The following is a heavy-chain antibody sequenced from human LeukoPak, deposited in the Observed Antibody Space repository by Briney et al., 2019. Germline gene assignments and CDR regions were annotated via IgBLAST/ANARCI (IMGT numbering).Heavy chain of an antibody. CDR3: ATIGFNWGSYYFDY. CDR2: FDPEDGET. D-gene: IGHD7-27*01. Sequence: APVKVSCKVSGYTLTELSMHWVRQAPGKGLEWMGGFDPEDGETIYAQKFQGRVTMTEDTSTDTAYMELSSLRSEDTAVYYCATIGFNWGSYYFDYWGQGTLVTVSS. J-gene: IGHJ4*02. V-gene: IGHV1-24*01. CDR1: GYTLTELS.